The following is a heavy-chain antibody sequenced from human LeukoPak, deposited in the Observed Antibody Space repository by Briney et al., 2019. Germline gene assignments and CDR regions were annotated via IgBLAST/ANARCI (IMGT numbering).Heavy chain of an antibody. CDR3: ARDRRTEILTGSYNFDY. J-gene: IGHJ4*02. CDR2: INHSGGST. D-gene: IGHD3-9*01. Sequence: ASVKVSCKASGDTFSSYAFSWVRQAPGQGLEWMGIINHSGGSTSYAQKFQGRVTMTRDTSTSTVYMELSSLRSEDTAVYYCARDRRTEILTGSYNFDYWGQGTLVTVSS. V-gene: IGHV1-46*01. CDR1: GDTFSSYA.